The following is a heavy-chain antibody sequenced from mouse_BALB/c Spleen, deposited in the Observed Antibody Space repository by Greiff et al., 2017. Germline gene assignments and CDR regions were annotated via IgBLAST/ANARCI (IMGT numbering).Heavy chain of an antibody. CDR3: ARHDTMIKNAMDY. CDR1: GFTFSSYT. V-gene: IGHV5-12-2*01. Sequence: EVQLVESGGGLVQPGGSLKLSCAASGFTFSSYTMSWVRQTPEKRLEWVAYISNGGGSTYYPDTVKGRFTISRDNAKNNLYLQMSSLKSEDTAMYYCARHDTMIKNAMDYWGQGTSVTVSS. CDR2: ISNGGGST. J-gene: IGHJ4*01. D-gene: IGHD2-4*01.